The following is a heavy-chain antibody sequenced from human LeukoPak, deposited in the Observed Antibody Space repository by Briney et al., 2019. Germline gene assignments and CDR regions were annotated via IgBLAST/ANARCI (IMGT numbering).Heavy chain of an antibody. Sequence: GGSLRLSCAASGFTFSSYAMHWVRQAPGKGLEWVAVISYDGSNKYYADSVKGRFTISRDNSKNTLYLQMNSLRAEDTAVYYCARDPGAGRGYYYYYMDVWGKGTTVTVSS. CDR1: GFTFSSYA. J-gene: IGHJ6*03. D-gene: IGHD1-26*01. V-gene: IGHV3-30-3*01. CDR3: ARDPGAGRGYYYYYMDV. CDR2: ISYDGSNK.